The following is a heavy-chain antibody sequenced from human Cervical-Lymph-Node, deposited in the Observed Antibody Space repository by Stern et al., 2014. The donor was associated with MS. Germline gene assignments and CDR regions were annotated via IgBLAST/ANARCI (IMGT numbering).Heavy chain of an antibody. CDR2: IYPGDPDT. Sequence: VQLVQSGAEVKKPGESLTISCKGSGYSFATYWIGWVRQMPGKGLEWMGIIYPGDPDTRYSPPFQGQFTISADKSISTAYLHWSSLKASDTAMYYCARPGDDTAKYGLDVWGQGTTVTVSS. CDR3: ARPGDDTAKYGLDV. V-gene: IGHV5-51*03. J-gene: IGHJ6*02. CDR1: GYSFATYW. D-gene: IGHD5-18*01.